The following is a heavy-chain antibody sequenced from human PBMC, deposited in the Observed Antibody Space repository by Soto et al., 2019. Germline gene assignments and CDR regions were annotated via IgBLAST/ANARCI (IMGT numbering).Heavy chain of an antibody. J-gene: IGHJ3*02. CDR1: GYTFSNYG. CDR3: ARGNRRFGEATDAFDI. Sequence: QVQLVQSGTEVKKPGASCKASGYTFSNYGFSWVRQAPGQGLEWMGWISNYNGNTNHAPKLQDRVTMTTDTSTSTAYMELRNLRTDDTAVYYCARGNRRFGEATDAFDIWGQGTMVSVTS. CDR2: ISNYNGNT. D-gene: IGHD3-10*01. V-gene: IGHV1-18*01.